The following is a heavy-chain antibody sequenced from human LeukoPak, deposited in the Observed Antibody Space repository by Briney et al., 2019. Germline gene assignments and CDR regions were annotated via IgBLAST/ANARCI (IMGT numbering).Heavy chain of an antibody. Sequence: ASVKVSCKASGGIFSSYAISWVRQAPGQGLEWMGRIIPILGIANYAQKFQGKVTITADKSTSTAYMDLSSLRSEDTAVYYCARDLPPYYFDYWGQGTLVTVSS. CDR1: GGIFSSYA. V-gene: IGHV1-69*04. J-gene: IGHJ4*02. CDR2: IIPILGIA. CDR3: ARDLPPYYFDY.